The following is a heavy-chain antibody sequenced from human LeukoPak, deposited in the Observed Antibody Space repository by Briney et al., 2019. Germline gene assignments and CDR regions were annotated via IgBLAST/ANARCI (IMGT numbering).Heavy chain of an antibody. D-gene: IGHD3-22*01. CDR2: INHSGST. Sequence: SETLSLTCAVYGGSFSGYYWSWLRQPPGKGLEWIGEINHSGSTNYNPSLKSRVTISVDTSKNQFSLKLSSVTAADTAVYYCARRPYYYDSSGYYYSWYFDLWGRGTLVTVSS. J-gene: IGHJ2*01. CDR3: ARRPYYYDSSGYYYSWYFDL. CDR1: GGSFSGYY. V-gene: IGHV4-34*01.